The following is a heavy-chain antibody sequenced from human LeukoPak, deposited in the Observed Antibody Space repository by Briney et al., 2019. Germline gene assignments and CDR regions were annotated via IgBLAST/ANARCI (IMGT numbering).Heavy chain of an antibody. J-gene: IGHJ6*03. CDR1: GGSISSSNW. CDR3: ASSRGQQLVVYYYYMDV. CDR2: IYHSGST. Sequence: KSSETLSLTCAVSGGSISSSNWWSWVRQPPGKGLEWIGEIYHSGSTNYNPSLKSRVTISVDKSKNQFSLKLSSVTAADTAVYYCASSRGQQLVVYYYYMDVWGKGTTVTVSS. V-gene: IGHV4-4*02. D-gene: IGHD6-13*01.